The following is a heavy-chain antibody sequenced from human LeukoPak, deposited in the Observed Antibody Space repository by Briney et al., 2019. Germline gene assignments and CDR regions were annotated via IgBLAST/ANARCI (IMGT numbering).Heavy chain of an antibody. CDR2: IVVGSGNT. Sequence: GASVTVSCKAPGFTFTSSAMQWVRQARGQRLEWIGWIVVGSGNTNYAQRFQERVTITRDMSTSTAYMELSSLRSEDTAVYYCAADNSGGITLDYWGQGTLVTVSS. D-gene: IGHD4-23*01. CDR3: AADNSGGITLDY. CDR1: GFTFTSSA. V-gene: IGHV1-58*02. J-gene: IGHJ4*02.